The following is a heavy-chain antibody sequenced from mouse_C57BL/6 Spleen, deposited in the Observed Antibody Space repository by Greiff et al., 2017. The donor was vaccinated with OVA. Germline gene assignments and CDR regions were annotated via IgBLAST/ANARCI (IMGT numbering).Heavy chain of an antibody. CDR2: IDPSDSYT. Sequence: VKLQQPGAELVKPGASVKLSCKASGYTFTSYWMQWVKQRPGQGLEWIGEIDPSDSYTNYNQKFKGKATLTVDTSSSTAYMQLSSLTSEDSAVYYCARPQPHYYAMDYWGQGTSVTVSS. CDR1: GYTFTSYW. J-gene: IGHJ4*01. V-gene: IGHV1-50*01. CDR3: ARPQPHYYAMDY. D-gene: IGHD6-1*01.